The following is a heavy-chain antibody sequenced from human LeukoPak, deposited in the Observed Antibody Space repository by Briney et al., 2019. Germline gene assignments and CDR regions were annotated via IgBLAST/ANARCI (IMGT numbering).Heavy chain of an antibody. V-gene: IGHV3-23*01. J-gene: IGHJ4*02. D-gene: IGHD6-13*01. CDR3: AKDSQYSSSWGDFDY. CDR1: AFTFSNYA. CDR2: ISVGGGVT. Sequence: GGSLRLSCAASAFTFSNYAMSWVRQAPGKGLEWVSAISVGGGVTYYADSVKGRFTISRDNSKNTLYLQMNSLRAEDTAVYYCAKDSQYSSSWGDFDYWGQGTLVTVSS.